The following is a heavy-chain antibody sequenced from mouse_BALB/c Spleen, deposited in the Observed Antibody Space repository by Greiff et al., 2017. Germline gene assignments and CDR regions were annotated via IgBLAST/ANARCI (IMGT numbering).Heavy chain of an antibody. CDR3: RGGAMDY. CDR2: IDPENGDT. J-gene: IGHJ4*01. V-gene: IGHV14-4*02. CDR1: GFNIKDYY. Sequence: EVQLQQSGAELVRSGASVKLSCTASGFNIKDYYMHWVKQRPEQGLEWIGWIDPENGDTEYAPKFQGKATMTADTSSNTAYLQLSSLTSEDTAVYYSRGGAMDYWGQGTSVTVSS.